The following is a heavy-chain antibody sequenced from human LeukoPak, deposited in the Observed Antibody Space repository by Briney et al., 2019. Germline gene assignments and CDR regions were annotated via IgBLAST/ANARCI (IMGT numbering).Heavy chain of an antibody. CDR1: GYTFTGYY. CDR3: ARDALNYGHLSPFDS. V-gene: IGHV1-2*02. CDR2: INPESGVT. J-gene: IGHJ4*02. Sequence: ASVKVSCKAFGYTFTGYYMHWVRQAPGQGLEWMGWINPESGVTKYAQKFQGRVTMTRDTSTSTVYMEVSRLRSDDTAVYYCARDALNYGHLSPFDSWGQGTLVTVSS. D-gene: IGHD3-10*01.